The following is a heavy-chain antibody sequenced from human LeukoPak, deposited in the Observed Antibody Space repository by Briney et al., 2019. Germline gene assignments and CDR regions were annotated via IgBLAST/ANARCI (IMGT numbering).Heavy chain of an antibody. CDR3: ARVYCSSTSCQIDY. CDR1: GYTFTSYD. CDR2: MNPNSGNT. D-gene: IGHD2-2*01. V-gene: IGHV1-8*03. Sequence: ASVKVSRKASGYTFTSYDINWVRQATGQGLEWMGWMNPNSGNTGYAQKFQGRVTITRNTSISTAYMELSSLRSEDTAVYYCARVYCSSTSCQIDYWGQGTLVTVSS. J-gene: IGHJ4*02.